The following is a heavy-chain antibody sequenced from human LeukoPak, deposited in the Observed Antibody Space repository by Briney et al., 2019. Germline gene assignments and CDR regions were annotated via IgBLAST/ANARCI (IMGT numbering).Heavy chain of an antibody. CDR2: IWYDGSNK. CDR1: GFTFSSYG. V-gene: IGHV3-33*01. CDR3: ARGVMYYDSSGYLFDY. J-gene: IGHJ4*02. Sequence: PWGSLSLSCAASGFTFSSYGMHWVRQAPGKGLEWVAIIWYDGSNKYYADSVKGRFTISRDNSKNTLYLQMNSLRAEDTAVYYCARGVMYYDSSGYLFDYWGQEILVTVSS. D-gene: IGHD3-22*01.